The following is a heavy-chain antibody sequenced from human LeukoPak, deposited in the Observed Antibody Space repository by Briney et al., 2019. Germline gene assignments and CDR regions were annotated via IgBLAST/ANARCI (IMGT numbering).Heavy chain of an antibody. CDR3: ARVVVVPAAIRSYYYYYMDV. Sequence: QPGGSLRLSWTASGFTFSRSAMTWARQPPGKGLEWLASIIIIDGTTYYAGSVNGRFTISRDNSKTALYFQMNSMRVADTAVYYCARVVVVPAAIRSYYYYYMDVWGKGTTVTISS. D-gene: IGHD2-2*02. CDR2: IIIIDGTT. V-gene: IGHV3-23*01. J-gene: IGHJ6*03. CDR1: GFTFSRSA.